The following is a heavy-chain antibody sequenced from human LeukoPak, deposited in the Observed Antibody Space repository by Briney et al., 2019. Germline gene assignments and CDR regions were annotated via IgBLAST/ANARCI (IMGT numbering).Heavy chain of an antibody. Sequence: PGGSLRLSCAASGFTFSSYGMHWVRQAPGKGLEWVAVIWYDGSNKYYADSVKGRFTISRDNSKNTLYLQMNSLRAEDTAVYYCAREKWRFGELCAHHVSMDVWGQGTTVTVSS. D-gene: IGHD3-10*01. CDR1: GFTFSSYG. CDR2: IWYDGSNK. V-gene: IGHV3-33*01. J-gene: IGHJ6*02. CDR3: AREKWRFGELCAHHVSMDV.